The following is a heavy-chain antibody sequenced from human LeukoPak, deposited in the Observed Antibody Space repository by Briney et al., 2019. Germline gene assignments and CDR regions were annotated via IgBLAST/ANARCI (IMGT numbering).Heavy chain of an antibody. J-gene: IGHJ3*02. CDR2: IYYSGST. V-gene: IGHV4-39*01. CDR1: GGSISSYY. D-gene: IGHD2-2*01. Sequence: PSETLSLTCTVSGGSISSYYWSWIRQPPGKGLEWIGSIYYSGSTYYNPSLKSRVTISVDTSKNQFSLKLSSVTAADTAVYYCARHPTPYIVVVPAAIWAFDIWGQGTMVTVSS. CDR3: ARHPTPYIVVVPAAIWAFDI.